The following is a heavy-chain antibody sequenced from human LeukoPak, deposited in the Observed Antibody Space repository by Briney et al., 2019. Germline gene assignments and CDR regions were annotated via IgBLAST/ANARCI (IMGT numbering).Heavy chain of an antibody. CDR3: ARSIVVVPAAHTPYYYYYYMDV. D-gene: IGHD2-2*01. CDR2: IYTSGSI. J-gene: IGHJ6*03. Sequence: KPSETLSLTCTVSGGPISSYYGSWLRQPAGKGLEGFGRIYTSGSINYNPSLKSRVTISVDTSKNQFSLKLSSVTAADTAVYYCARSIVVVPAAHTPYYYYYYMDVWGKGTTVTVSS. CDR1: GGPISSYY. V-gene: IGHV4-4*07.